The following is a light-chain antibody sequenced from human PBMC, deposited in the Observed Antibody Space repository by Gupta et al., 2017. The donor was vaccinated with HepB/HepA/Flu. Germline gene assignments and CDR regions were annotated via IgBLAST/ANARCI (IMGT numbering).Light chain of an antibody. CDR3: EQYGSAPWT. V-gene: IGKV3-20*01. J-gene: IGKJ1*01. CDR2: GAS. Sequence: IVLTQSPGTPSLSPGEGATLPCRATQSVSNKYLAWYQQKPGQAPRHLIYGASNKAAGIPDRFSSSGSGTNFTLTSSRLESEDFAVYYCEQYGSAPWTFGQGTKVEIK. CDR1: QSVSNKY.